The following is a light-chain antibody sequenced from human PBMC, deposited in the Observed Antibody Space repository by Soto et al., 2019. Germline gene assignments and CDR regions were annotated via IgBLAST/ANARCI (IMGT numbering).Light chain of an antibody. V-gene: IGKV3-11*01. CDR3: QQRSNWPPEVT. CDR2: DAS. J-gene: IGKJ3*01. CDR1: QSVSSS. Sequence: EIVLTQSPDTLSLSPGERATLSCRASQSVSSSLAWYQQKPGQAPRLLIYDASNRATGIPARFSGSGSGTVFTLTLSSLEPEDFAVYYCQQRSNWPPEVTFGPGTKVDIK.